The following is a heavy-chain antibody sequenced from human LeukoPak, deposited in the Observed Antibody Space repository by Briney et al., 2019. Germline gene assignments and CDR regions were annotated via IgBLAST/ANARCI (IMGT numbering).Heavy chain of an antibody. V-gene: IGHV4-4*02. CDR2: IYHSGST. CDR3: ARSYYDILTGYSYYMDV. D-gene: IGHD3-9*01. J-gene: IGHJ6*03. CDR1: GGSISSSNW. Sequence: PSGTLSLTCAVSGGSISSSNWWSWVRQPPGKGLEWIGEIYHSGSTNYNPSLKSRVTISVDKSKNQFSLKLSSVTAADTAVYYCARSYYDILTGYSYYMDVWGKGTTVTVSS.